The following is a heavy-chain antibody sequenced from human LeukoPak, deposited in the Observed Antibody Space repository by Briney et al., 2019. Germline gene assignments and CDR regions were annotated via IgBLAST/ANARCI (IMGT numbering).Heavy chain of an antibody. CDR1: GFTFSSYS. CDR3: VKDIRRGYNFGYDQFAY. J-gene: IGHJ4*02. D-gene: IGHD5-18*01. CDR2: ISSSSYI. Sequence: GGSLRLSCAASGFTFSSYSMNWVRQAPGKGLEWVSSISSSSYIYYADSVKGRFTISRDNSKNTLSLQMNSLRAEDTALYYCVKDIRRGYNFGYDQFAYWGQGTLVTVSS. V-gene: IGHV3-21*01.